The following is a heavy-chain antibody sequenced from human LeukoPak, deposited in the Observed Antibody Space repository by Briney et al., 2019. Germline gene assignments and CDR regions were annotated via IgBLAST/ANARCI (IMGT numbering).Heavy chain of an antibody. D-gene: IGHD7-27*01. CDR1: GFTFTSYY. Sequence: GASVKVSCKASGFTFTSYYMHWVRQAPGQGLEWMGRINPNSGGTNYAQKFQGRVTMTRDTSISTAYMELSRLKSDDTAVYYCAKGGTGGFDYWGQGTLVTVSS. J-gene: IGHJ4*02. CDR2: INPNSGGT. CDR3: AKGGTGGFDY. V-gene: IGHV1-2*06.